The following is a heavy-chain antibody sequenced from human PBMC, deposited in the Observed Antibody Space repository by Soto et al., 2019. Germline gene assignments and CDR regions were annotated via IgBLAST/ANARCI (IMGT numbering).Heavy chain of an antibody. D-gene: IGHD2-2*01. CDR3: ARSRPYCSSTGCYYAYGMDV. Sequence: GESLKISCKGSGYTFTSHWIGWVRQMPGKGLEWMGIMYPGDSDTRYSPSFQGQVSISADRSTSTAYLQWSSLKASDTAMYYCARSRPYCSSTGCYYAYGMDVWGQGTTVTVSS. V-gene: IGHV5-51*01. CDR2: MYPGDSDT. CDR1: GYTFTSHW. J-gene: IGHJ6*02.